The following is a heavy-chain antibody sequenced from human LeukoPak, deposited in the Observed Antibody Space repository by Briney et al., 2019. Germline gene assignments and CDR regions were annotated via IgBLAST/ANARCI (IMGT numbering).Heavy chain of an antibody. D-gene: IGHD2-21*01. Sequence: GGSLRLSCAASGFIFIDYYMDWVRQAPGKGLEWLGRIRKKVNSYTTEYAASAQGRFTISRDDSKNSLYLQLNSLKTEDTALYYCARGLSDNCFDPWGQGTLVTVSS. CDR3: ARGLSDNCFDP. CDR2: IRKKVNSYTT. CDR1: GFIFIDYY. J-gene: IGHJ5*02. V-gene: IGHV3-72*01.